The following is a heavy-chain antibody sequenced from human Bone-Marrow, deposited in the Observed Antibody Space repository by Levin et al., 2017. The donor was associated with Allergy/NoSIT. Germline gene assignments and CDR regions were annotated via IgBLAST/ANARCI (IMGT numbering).Heavy chain of an antibody. Sequence: VASVKVSCKASGGTLSSQSIGWVRQAPGQGLEWMGRIVPMLGIVNYAQKLQGRVTITADKSTSTAYLHLSSLRSDDTAVYFCALKSDILTGSYYWGQGSLVTVSS. CDR1: GGTLSSQS. J-gene: IGHJ4*02. CDR3: ALKSDILTGSYY. CDR2: IVPMLGIV. D-gene: IGHD3-9*01. V-gene: IGHV1-69*02.